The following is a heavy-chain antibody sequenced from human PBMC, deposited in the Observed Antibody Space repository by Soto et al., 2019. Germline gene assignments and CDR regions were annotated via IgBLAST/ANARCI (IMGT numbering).Heavy chain of an antibody. D-gene: IGHD3-16*01. CDR2: ISAIGGST. CDR3: AKDLGTQGEYFDY. V-gene: IGHV3-23*01. CDR1: GFSFRSYA. J-gene: IGHJ4*02. Sequence: EVQLLESGGGLVQPGGSLRLSCAASGFSFRSYAMTCVRQAPGKGLDWVSTISAIGGSTYYVDSVKVRFTISRDNSKNTLYLQMNSLRAEDTAVYYCAKDLGTQGEYFDYWGQGTLVTFSS.